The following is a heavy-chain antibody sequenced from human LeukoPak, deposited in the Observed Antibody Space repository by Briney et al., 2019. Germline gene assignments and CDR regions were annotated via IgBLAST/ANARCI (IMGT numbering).Heavy chain of an antibody. Sequence: ASVKVSCKASGYTFTSYGISWVRQAPGQGLEWMGWISAYNGNTNYAQKLQGRVTMTEDTSTDTAYMELSSLRSEDTAVYYCATDRYDFWSGSAIGAFDIWGQGTMVTVSS. V-gene: IGHV1-18*01. CDR2: ISAYNGNT. J-gene: IGHJ3*02. CDR1: GYTFTSYG. D-gene: IGHD3-3*01. CDR3: ATDRYDFWSGSAIGAFDI.